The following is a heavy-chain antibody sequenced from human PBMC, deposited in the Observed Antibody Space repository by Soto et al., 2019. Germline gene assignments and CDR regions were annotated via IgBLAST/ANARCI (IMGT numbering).Heavy chain of an antibody. Sequence: QVQLQQSGPGLVKPSQTLSLTCVISGDSVSSTDAAWVWIRQSPSSGLECLGRTFYRSQWSSDYAGPLKGRVTINADTTKNQFSLRLNSVTPEDTAVYYCARQTFMPFDSWGQGTLVTVSS. CDR2: TFYRSQWSS. J-gene: IGHJ4*02. V-gene: IGHV6-1*01. CDR3: ARQTFMPFDS. D-gene: IGHD2-2*01. CDR1: GDSVSSTDAA.